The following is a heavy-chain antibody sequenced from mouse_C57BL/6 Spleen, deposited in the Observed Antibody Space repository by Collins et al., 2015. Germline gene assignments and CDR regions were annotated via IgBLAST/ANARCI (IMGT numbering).Heavy chain of an antibody. Sequence: QVQLQQPGAELVKPGASVKLSCKASGYTFTSYWLQWVKQRPGQGLEWIGEIDPSDSYTNYNQKFKGKATLTVDTSSSTASMQLSSLTSEDSAVYFCSRGAYWGQGTLVTVSA. V-gene: IGHV1-50*01. J-gene: IGHJ3*01. CDR1: GYTFTSYW. CDR2: IDPSDSYT. CDR3: SRGAY.